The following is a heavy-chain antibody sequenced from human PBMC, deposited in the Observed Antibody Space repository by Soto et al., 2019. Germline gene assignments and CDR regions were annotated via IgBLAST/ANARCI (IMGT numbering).Heavy chain of an antibody. J-gene: IGHJ4*02. V-gene: IGHV3-33*01. CDR3: ARDERPASSSWYISFD. Sequence: GGSLRLSCAASGFTFSSYGMHWVRQAPGKGLEWVAVIWYDGSNKYYADSVKGRFTISRDNSKNTLYLQMNSLRAEDTAVYYCARDERPASSSWYISFDWGQGTLVTVSS. D-gene: IGHD6-13*01. CDR1: GFTFSSYG. CDR2: IWYDGSNK.